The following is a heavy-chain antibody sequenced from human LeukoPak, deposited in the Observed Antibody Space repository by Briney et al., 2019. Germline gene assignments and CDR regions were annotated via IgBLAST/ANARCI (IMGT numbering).Heavy chain of an antibody. CDR1: GFTFSSYV. CDR3: AKGVDTARVINEHYYYGMDV. D-gene: IGHD5-18*01. Sequence: GGSLRLSCAASGFTFSSYVMRWVRQAPGKGLEGVSGISGSGGSTYYADSVKGRFTISRDNSKNTLYLQMNRLRAENTAVYYCAKGVDTARVINEHYYYGMDVWGQGTTVTVSS. CDR2: ISGSGGST. J-gene: IGHJ6*02. V-gene: IGHV3-23*01.